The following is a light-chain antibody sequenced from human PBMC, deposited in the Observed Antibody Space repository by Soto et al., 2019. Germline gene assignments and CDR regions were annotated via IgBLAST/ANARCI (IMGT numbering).Light chain of an antibody. V-gene: IGKV1-5*01. CDR1: QSISPW. Sequence: DIQMTQSPSTLSASGGDRVTITCRASQSISPWLAWYQQKLGRGPRLLIYDASSLESGVPSRFSGSGYGTEFTLTISSLQPDDFATYYCQQYNTYSSLTFGGGTKVDIK. CDR3: QQYNTYSSLT. J-gene: IGKJ4*01. CDR2: DAS.